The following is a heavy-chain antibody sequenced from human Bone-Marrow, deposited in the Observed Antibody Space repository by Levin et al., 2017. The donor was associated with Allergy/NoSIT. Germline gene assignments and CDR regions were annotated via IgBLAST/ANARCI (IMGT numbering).Heavy chain of an antibody. CDR2: ISSSGSTI. J-gene: IGHJ6*02. V-gene: IGHV3-11*01. CDR1: GFTFSDYY. Sequence: LKISCAASGFTFSDYYMSWIRQAPGKGLEWVSYISSSGSTIYYADSVKGRFTISRDNAKNSLYLQMNSLRAEDTAVYYCARDLHAVSFVVVAATQRPADYYYYDGMDGWGQGTTVTVSS. D-gene: IGHD2-15*01. CDR3: ARDLHAVSFVVVAATQRPADYYYYDGMDG.